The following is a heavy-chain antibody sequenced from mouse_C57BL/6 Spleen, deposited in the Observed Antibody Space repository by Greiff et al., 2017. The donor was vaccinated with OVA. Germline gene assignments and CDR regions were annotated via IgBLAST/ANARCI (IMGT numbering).Heavy chain of an antibody. CDR1: GFTFSSYA. CDR3: TRGDFYYDYDENYFDY. J-gene: IGHJ2*01. CDR2: ISSGGDYI. V-gene: IGHV5-9-1*02. D-gene: IGHD2-4*01. Sequence: DVQLVESGEGLVKPGGSLKLSCAASGFTFSSYAMSWVRQTPEKRLEWVAYISSGGDYIYYADTVKGRFTISRDNARNTLYLQLSSLKSEDTAMYYCTRGDFYYDYDENYFDYWGQGTTLTVSS.